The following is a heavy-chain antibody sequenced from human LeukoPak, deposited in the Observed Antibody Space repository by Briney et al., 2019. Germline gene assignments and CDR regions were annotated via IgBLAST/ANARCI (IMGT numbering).Heavy chain of an antibody. CDR3: ARERSLGIPVAGTIFDY. D-gene: IGHD6-19*01. CDR2: IYSSGST. V-gene: IGHV3-66*01. Sequence: PGGSLRLSCAASGFTISSNYMGRVRQAPGKGLEWVSVIYSSGSTYYADSVKGRFTISRDNSKNTLYLQMNSLRAEDTAVYYCARERSLGIPVAGTIFDYWGQGTLVTVSS. CDR1: GFTISSNY. J-gene: IGHJ4*02.